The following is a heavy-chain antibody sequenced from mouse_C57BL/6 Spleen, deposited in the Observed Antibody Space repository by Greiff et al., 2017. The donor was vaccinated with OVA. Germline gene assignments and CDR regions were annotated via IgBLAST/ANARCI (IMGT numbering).Heavy chain of an antibody. CDR2: INPNNGGT. V-gene: IGHV1-26*01. CDR1: GYTFTDYY. Sequence: EVQLQQSGPELVKPGASVKISCKASGYTFTDYYMNWVKQSHGKSLEWIGDINPNNGGTSYNQKFKGKATLTVDKSSSTAYMELRSLTSEDSAVYYCAISRSKGYFDVWGTGTTVTVSS. J-gene: IGHJ1*03. CDR3: AISRSKGYFDV. D-gene: IGHD1-1*01.